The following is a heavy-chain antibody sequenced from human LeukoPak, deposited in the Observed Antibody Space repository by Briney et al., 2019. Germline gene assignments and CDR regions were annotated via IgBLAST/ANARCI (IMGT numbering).Heavy chain of an antibody. J-gene: IGHJ4*02. CDR2: IYPEDSDT. D-gene: IGHD1-26*01. V-gene: IGHV5-51*01. CDR3: ARRLGATDTRFDY. Sequence: GESLKISCKGSGYTFTNYWIGWVRQMPGKGLEWMGVIYPEDSDTRYSPSFQGQVTISADKSINTAYLQFNSLQASDTAIYYCARRLGATDTRFDYWGQGTQVTVSS. CDR1: GYTFTNYW.